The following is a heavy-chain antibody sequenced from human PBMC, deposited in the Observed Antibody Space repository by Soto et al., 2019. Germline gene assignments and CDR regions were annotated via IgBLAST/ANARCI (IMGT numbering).Heavy chain of an antibody. Sequence: GGSLGLSCAASGFTFSSYGMHWVRQAPGKGLEWVAVISYDGSNKYYADSVKGRFTISRDNSKNTLYLQMNSLRAEDTAVYYCAKDALSSSYGMDVWGQGTTVTVSS. J-gene: IGHJ6*02. CDR3: AKDALSSSYGMDV. D-gene: IGHD6-13*01. CDR2: ISYDGSNK. V-gene: IGHV3-30*18. CDR1: GFTFSSYG.